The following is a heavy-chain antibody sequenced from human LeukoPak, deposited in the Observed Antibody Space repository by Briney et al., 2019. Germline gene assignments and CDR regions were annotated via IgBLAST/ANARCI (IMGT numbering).Heavy chain of an antibody. CDR2: IIPILGIA. D-gene: IGHD1-7*01. V-gene: IGHV1-69*04. CDR1: GGTSSSYA. J-gene: IGHJ4*02. Sequence: SVKVSCKASGGTSSSYATSWVRQAPGQGLEWMGRIIPILGIANYAQKFQGRVTITADKSTSTAYMELSSLRSEDTTVYYCARNGRWNSGSSGYYFDYWGQGTLVTASS. CDR3: ARNGRWNSGSSGYYFDY.